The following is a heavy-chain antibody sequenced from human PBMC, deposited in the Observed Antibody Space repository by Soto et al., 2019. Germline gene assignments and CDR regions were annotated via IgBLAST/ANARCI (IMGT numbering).Heavy chain of an antibody. D-gene: IGHD2-2*01. Sequence: QVQLVQSGGGLVKPGGSLTLSCAASGFTFSEHYMSWLRKAPGKGLEWISYISDTTTTIYYADSVKGRFTISRDNAKNSLYLQMNSLRAEDTAVYYCARDRKPSRYGGLDFWGQGAQVTVSS. V-gene: IGHV3-11*01. CDR3: ARDRKPSRYGGLDF. J-gene: IGHJ4*02. CDR2: ISDTTTTI. CDR1: GFTFSEHY.